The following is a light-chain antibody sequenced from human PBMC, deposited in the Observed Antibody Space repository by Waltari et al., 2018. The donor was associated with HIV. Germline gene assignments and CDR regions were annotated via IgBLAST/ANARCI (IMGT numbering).Light chain of an antibody. CDR2: TNN. J-gene: IGLJ2*01. V-gene: IGLV1-47*01. CDR1: SPDIGSNY. CDR3: EAWDGSLSGDV. Sequence: QSVLPPPPSASGTPGQRVTISCSGRSPDIGSNYVYWYQQLPGKAPKLLIYTNNQRPAGVPARFFGAKSGTSASLAISGLRSEDEADYDCEAWDGSLSGDVFGGGTKLTVL.